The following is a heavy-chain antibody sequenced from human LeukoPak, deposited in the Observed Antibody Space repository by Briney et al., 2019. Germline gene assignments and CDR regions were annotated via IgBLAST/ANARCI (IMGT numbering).Heavy chain of an antibody. D-gene: IGHD6-13*01. CDR3: ARDISSWYFNWFDP. V-gene: IGHV4-31*03. J-gene: IGHJ5*02. Sequence: PSQTLSLTCTVSGGSISSGGYYWSWIRQHPGKGLEWIGYIYYSGSTYYNPSLKSRVTISVDTSKNQFSLKLSSVTAADTAVYYCARDISSWYFNWFDPWGQGTLVTVSS. CDR2: IYYSGST. CDR1: GGSISSGGYY.